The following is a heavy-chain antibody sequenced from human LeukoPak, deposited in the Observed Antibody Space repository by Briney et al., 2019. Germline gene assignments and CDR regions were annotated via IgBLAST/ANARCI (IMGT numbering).Heavy chain of an antibody. V-gene: IGHV4-34*01. CDR2: INRSGST. CDR3: ASVRGSGSYFRWYYFDY. CDR1: GGSFSGYY. J-gene: IGHJ4*02. Sequence: SETLSLTCAVYGGSFSGYYWSWIRQPPGKGPEWIGEINRSGSTNYNPSLKSRVTISVDTSKNQFSLKLSSVTAADTAVYYCASVRGSGSYFRWYYFDYWGQGTLVTVSS. D-gene: IGHD1-26*01.